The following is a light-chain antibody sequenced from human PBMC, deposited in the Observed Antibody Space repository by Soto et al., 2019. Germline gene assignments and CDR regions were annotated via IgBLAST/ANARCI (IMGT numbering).Light chain of an antibody. Sequence: EIVLTQSPATLSLSPGERATLSCRASQSVSSYLAWYYQKPGQAPRLLIFDVSNRATGIPARFSGSGSGTDFTLTISRLEPEDFAVYYCQQRSNWPPSWTFGQGTKLEIK. CDR2: DVS. CDR3: QQRSNWPPSWT. CDR1: QSVSSY. J-gene: IGKJ2*02. V-gene: IGKV3-11*01.